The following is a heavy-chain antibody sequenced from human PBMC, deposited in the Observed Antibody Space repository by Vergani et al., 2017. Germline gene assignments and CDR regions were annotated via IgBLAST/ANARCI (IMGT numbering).Heavy chain of an antibody. CDR2: ISYSGDT. J-gene: IGHJ4*02. V-gene: IGHV4-34*01. CDR1: GGSFSGYY. D-gene: IGHD2-2*01. CDR3: ARVSCSSTSCYQPFDY. Sequence: QVQLQQWGAGLLKPSETLSLTCAVYGGSFSGYYWSWIRQTPGKGLEWIGQISYSGDTNYSPSLTSRLTISIDTSKNQFSLKVNSVTAAVTAMYYCARVSCSSTSCYQPFDYWGQGTLVTVSS.